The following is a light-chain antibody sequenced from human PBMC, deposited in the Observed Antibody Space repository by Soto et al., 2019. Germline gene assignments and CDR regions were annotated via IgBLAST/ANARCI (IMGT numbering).Light chain of an antibody. Sequence: DIQMTQSPSTLSGSVGDRVTITCRASQTISSWLAWYQQKPGKAPKLLIYKASTLKGGVPSRFSGSGSGTAFTLTISSLQPDDFATYYCQNYNSYSEEFGQGTKVDIK. V-gene: IGKV1-5*03. CDR3: QNYNSYSEE. CDR2: KAS. J-gene: IGKJ1*01. CDR1: QTISSW.